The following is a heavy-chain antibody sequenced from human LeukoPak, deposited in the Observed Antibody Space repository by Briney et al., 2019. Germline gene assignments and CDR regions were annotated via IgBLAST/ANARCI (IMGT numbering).Heavy chain of an antibody. J-gene: IGHJ4*02. CDR2: ISYDGSNK. D-gene: IGHD7-27*01. CDR3: ARWGNRALDY. CDR1: GFTFSSYA. Sequence: GGSLRLSCAASGFTFSSYAMHWVRQAPGKGLEWVAVISYDGSNKYYADSVKGRFTISRDNSKNTASLQLNSLRVEDTAVYYCARWGNRALDYWGQGTLVTVSS. V-gene: IGHV3-30-3*01.